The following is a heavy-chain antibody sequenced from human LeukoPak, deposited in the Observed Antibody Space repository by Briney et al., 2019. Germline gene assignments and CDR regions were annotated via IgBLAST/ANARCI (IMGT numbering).Heavy chain of an antibody. J-gene: IGHJ4*02. V-gene: IGHV1-18*01. Sequence: GASVKVSCKASGYTFTSYGISWVRQAPGQGLEWMGWISAYNGDTNYAQKLQGRVTMTTDTSTSTAYMELRSLRSDDTAVYYCARGLTMVITPLFDYWGQGTLVTVSS. CDR3: ARGLTMVITPLFDY. D-gene: IGHD3-22*01. CDR2: ISAYNGDT. CDR1: GYTFTSYG.